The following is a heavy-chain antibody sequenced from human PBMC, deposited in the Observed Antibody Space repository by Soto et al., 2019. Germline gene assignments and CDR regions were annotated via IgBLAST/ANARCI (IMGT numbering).Heavy chain of an antibody. CDR3: ARAVGQFDP. CDR1: GYTFSSYA. Sequence: ASVKASCKASGYTFSSYALHWVRQAPGQRLEWMGWINAANGNVKYSQKFQGRVTITRDTSASTAYMELSSLRSEDTAVYYCARAVGQFDPWGQGTLVTVSS. CDR2: INAANGNV. V-gene: IGHV1-3*01. D-gene: IGHD6-19*01. J-gene: IGHJ5*02.